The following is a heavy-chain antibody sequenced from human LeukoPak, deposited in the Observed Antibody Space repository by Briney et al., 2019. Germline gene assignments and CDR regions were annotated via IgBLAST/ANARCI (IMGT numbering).Heavy chain of an antibody. Sequence: GGSLRLSCAGSGFTFSSYSMNWVRQAPGKGLQWVSSISSSSSFIYYVDSVKGRFTISRDNAKNSLYLQMNSLRAEDTAVYYCATDGGTYYFDYWGQGTLVTVSS. CDR2: ISSSSSFI. CDR3: ATDGGTYYFDY. V-gene: IGHV3-21*01. D-gene: IGHD3-16*01. CDR1: GFTFSSYS. J-gene: IGHJ4*02.